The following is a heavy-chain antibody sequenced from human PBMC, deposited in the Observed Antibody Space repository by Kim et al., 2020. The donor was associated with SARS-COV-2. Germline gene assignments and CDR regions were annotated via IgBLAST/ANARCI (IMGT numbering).Heavy chain of an antibody. CDR1: GYTFTSYG. Sequence: ASVKVSCKASGYTFTSYGISWVRQAPGQGLEWMGWISADTGNTKTAQKFQGRLTMTTDPSTNTGYMELRSLTSDDTALYYCARDRASYSSSESGYWGQGTLVTVSS. J-gene: IGHJ4*02. CDR3: ARDRASYSSSESGY. D-gene: IGHD6-13*01. CDR2: ISADTGNT. V-gene: IGHV1-18*01.